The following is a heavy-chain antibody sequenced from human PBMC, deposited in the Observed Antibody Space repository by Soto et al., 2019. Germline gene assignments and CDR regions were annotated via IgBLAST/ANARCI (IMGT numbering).Heavy chain of an antibody. CDR3: ARLSGQQLAGDY. Sequence: GESLKISCKGSGYSFTSHWVGWVRQMPGKGLEWMGIIYPGDSDTRYSPSFQGQVTISVDKSISAAYLQWSSLKASDTAIYYCARLSGQQLAGDYWGQGTLVTVSS. D-gene: IGHD6-13*01. V-gene: IGHV5-51*01. CDR1: GYSFTSHW. J-gene: IGHJ4*02. CDR2: IYPGDSDT.